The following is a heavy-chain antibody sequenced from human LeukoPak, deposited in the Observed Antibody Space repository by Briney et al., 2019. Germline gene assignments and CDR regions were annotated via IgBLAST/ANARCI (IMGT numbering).Heavy chain of an antibody. D-gene: IGHD1-26*01. CDR1: GGSISSSSYY. CDR2: IYYSGST. Sequence: SETLSLTCTVSGGSISSSSYYWGWIRQPPGKGLEWIGSIYYSGSTYYNPSLKSRVTISVDTSKNQFSLKLSSVTAADTAVYYCARVGATSMKYYYYYYYMDVWGKGTTVTISS. CDR3: ARVGATSMKYYYYYYYMDV. J-gene: IGHJ6*03. V-gene: IGHV4-39*07.